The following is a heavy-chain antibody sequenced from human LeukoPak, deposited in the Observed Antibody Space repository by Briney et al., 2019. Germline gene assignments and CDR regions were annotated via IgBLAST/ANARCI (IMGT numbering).Heavy chain of an antibody. CDR2: IYQSGST. CDR1: GGSISSYY. D-gene: IGHD2-2*03. V-gene: IGHV4-59*12. CDR3: ARLLRVGYCSTTTCNWFDP. Sequence: SETLSLTCTVSGGSISSYYWSWIRQPPGKGLEWIGSIYQSGSTYYNPSLKSRVTISVDTSKNQFSLKLSSVTAADTAVYYCARLLRVGYCSTTTCNWFDPWGQGTLVTVSS. J-gene: IGHJ5*02.